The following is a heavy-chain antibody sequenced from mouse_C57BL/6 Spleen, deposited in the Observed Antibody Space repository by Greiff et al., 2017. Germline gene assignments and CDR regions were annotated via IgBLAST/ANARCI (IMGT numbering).Heavy chain of an antibody. CDR1: GFNIKDDY. CDR3: TKGFLFDY. J-gene: IGHJ2*01. V-gene: IGHV14-4*01. Sequence: EVQLVESGAELVRPGASVKLSCTASGFNIKDDYMHWVKQRPEQGLEWIGWIDPENGDTEYASKFQGKATITADTSSNTAYLQLSSLTSEDTAVYYCTKGFLFDYWGQGTTLTVSS. CDR2: IDPENGDT.